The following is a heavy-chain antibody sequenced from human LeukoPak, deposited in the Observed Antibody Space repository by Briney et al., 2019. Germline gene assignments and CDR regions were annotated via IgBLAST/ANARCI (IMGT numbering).Heavy chain of an antibody. CDR1: GGSISSYY. CDR2: IYTSGST. D-gene: IGHD6-13*01. J-gene: IGHJ3*02. V-gene: IGHV4-4*07. CDR3: ARGYSSSGYAFDI. Sequence: SETLSLTCTVSGGSISSYYWSWIRQPPGKGLEWIGRIYTSGSTNYNPSLKGRVTMSVDTSKNQFSLKLSSVTAADTAVYYCARGYSSSGYAFDIWGQGTMVTVSS.